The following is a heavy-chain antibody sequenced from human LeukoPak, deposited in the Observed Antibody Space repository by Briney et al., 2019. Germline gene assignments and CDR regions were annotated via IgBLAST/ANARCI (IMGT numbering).Heavy chain of an antibody. CDR3: ARDSVPLGAPGGNGDFFDC. Sequence: GGSLSLSCGASGFTFSNYAVSGLRQAPGKGLEWVSAIGVNTNYTDSVKGPLTISRDNAKNTLYLQMTRLIAEDTALYYCARDSVPLGAPGGNGDFFDCWGQGTLVTVSS. J-gene: IGHJ4*02. CDR2: IGVNT. D-gene: IGHD3-16*01. V-gene: IGHV3-23*01. CDR1: GFTFSNYA.